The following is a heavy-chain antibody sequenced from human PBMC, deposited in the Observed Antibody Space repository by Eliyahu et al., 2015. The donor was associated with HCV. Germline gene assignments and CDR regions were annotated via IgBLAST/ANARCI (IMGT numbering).Heavy chain of an antibody. D-gene: IGHD2-21*02. CDR3: ARGGGVTATQISVDY. V-gene: IGHV1-18*01. CDR2: ISAFNGKT. Sequence: QVQLVQSGGXVKKPGASVXVSCXXSGYTFTSYGISWVRQAPXQGLEWMGWISAFNGKTDYGKNFQDRLTMTTXASTSTAYMELRSLASDDTAMYYCARGGGVTATQISVDYWGQGTPVTVSS. CDR1: GYTFTSYG. J-gene: IGHJ4*02.